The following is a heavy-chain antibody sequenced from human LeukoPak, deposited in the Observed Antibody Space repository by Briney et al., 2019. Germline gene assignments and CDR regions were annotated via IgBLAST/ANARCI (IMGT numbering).Heavy chain of an antibody. J-gene: IGHJ5*02. CDR2: ISYDGSNK. D-gene: IGHD3-10*01. CDR1: GFTFSSYA. V-gene: IGHV3-30*04. CDR3: AGEGRVGYYGSGSYSPHNWFDP. Sequence: GGSLRLSCAASGFTFSSYAMHWDRQAPGKGLEWVAVISYDGSNKYYADSVKGRFTISRDNSKNTLYLQMNSLRAEDTAVYYCAGEGRVGYYGSGSYSPHNWFDPWGQGTLVTVSS.